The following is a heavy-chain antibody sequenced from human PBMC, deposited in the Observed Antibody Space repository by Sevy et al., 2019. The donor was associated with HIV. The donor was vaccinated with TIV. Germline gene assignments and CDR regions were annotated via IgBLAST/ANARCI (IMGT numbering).Heavy chain of an antibody. Sequence: GFLRLSCAASGFTFSSYAMHWVRQAPGKGLEWVAVISYDGSNKYYADSVKGRFTISRDNSKNTLYLQMNSLRAEDTAVYYCARTRRANIVLMVYATDYWGQGTLVTVSS. J-gene: IGHJ4*02. D-gene: IGHD2-8*01. CDR3: ARTRRANIVLMVYATDY. V-gene: IGHV3-30*04. CDR1: GFTFSSYA. CDR2: ISYDGSNK.